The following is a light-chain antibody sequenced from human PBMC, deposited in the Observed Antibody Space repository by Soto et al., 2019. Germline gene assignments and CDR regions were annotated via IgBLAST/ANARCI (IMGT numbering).Light chain of an antibody. CDR2: AVS. J-gene: IGLJ1*01. V-gene: IGLV2-23*02. Sequence: QSVLTQPASVSGSPGQSITISCTGTSSDDGSYNLVSWYQHHPGKAPKLIIYAVSKRPSGGSNRFSGSKPGNTASLTISGLQAEDEADYSCGSYAGSTTLVFGSGSKVTLL. CDR1: SSDDGSYNL. CDR3: GSYAGSTTLV.